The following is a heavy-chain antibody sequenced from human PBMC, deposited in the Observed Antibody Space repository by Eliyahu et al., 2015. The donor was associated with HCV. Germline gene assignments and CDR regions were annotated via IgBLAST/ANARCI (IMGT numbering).Heavy chain of an antibody. Sequence: EVQLLESGGGLVQPGGSLRXSCAASGFPXXSXAXXWVRQAPGKGLEWVSAISGSGGSTYYADSVKGRFTISRDNSKNTLYLQMNSLRAEDTAVYYCAKEPPSGYSSSWYKIPDDYWGQGTLVTVSS. J-gene: IGHJ4*02. D-gene: IGHD6-13*01. CDR3: AKEPPSGYSSSWYKIPDDY. CDR2: ISGSGGST. V-gene: IGHV3-23*01. CDR1: GFPXXSXA.